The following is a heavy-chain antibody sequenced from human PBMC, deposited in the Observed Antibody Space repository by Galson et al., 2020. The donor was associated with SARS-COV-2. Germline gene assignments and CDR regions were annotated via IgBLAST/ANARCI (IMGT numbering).Heavy chain of an antibody. J-gene: IGHJ4*02. CDR1: GFTFSSYS. Sequence: SCAASGFTFSSYSMNWVRQAPGKGLEWVSSISSSSSYIYYADSVKGRFTISRDNAKNSLYLQMNSLRAEDTAVYYCARDDYYGSGSYSSALKIWLYWGQGTLVTVSS. CDR2: ISSSSSYI. D-gene: IGHD3-10*01. CDR3: ARDDYYGSGSYSSALKIWLY. V-gene: IGHV3-21*01.